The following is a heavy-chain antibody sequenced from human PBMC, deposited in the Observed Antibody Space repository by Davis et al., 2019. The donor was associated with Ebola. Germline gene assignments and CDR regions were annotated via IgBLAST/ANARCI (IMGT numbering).Heavy chain of an antibody. Sequence: MPSETLSLTCTVSGGSISSYYWSWIRQPPGKGLEWIGYIYYSGSTNYNPSLKSRVTISVDTSKNQFSLKLSSVTAADTAVYYCARGYSSGWDYYGMDVWGQGTTVTVSS. V-gene: IGHV4-59*08. CDR1: GGSISSYY. D-gene: IGHD6-19*01. CDR2: IYYSGST. J-gene: IGHJ6*02. CDR3: ARGYSSGWDYYGMDV.